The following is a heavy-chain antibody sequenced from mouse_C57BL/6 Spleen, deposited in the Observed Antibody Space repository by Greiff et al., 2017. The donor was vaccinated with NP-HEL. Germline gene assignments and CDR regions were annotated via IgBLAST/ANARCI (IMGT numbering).Heavy chain of an antibody. CDR2: IDPETGGT. V-gene: IGHV1-15*01. Sequence: VQLKESGAELVRPGASVTLSCKASGYTFTDYEMHWVKQTPVHGLEWIGAIDPETGGTAYNQKFKGKAILTADKSSSTAYKELRSLASEDSAVYYCTRQGSWFAYWGQGTLVTVSA. CDR3: TRQGSWFAY. CDR1: GYTFTDYE. J-gene: IGHJ3*01.